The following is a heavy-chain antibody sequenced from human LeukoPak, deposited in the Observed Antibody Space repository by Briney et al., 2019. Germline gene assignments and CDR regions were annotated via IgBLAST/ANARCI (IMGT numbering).Heavy chain of an antibody. J-gene: IGHJ4*02. Sequence: ASVTVSCKASGYTFTDYYMHWVRQAPGQGLEWMGWINPNSGGTNYAQKFQGRVTLTRDTSISTAYMELSRLRSDDTALYYCRVGGSGDSRGGSFIFDYWGQGTLVTVSS. CDR2: INPNSGGT. CDR1: GYTFTDYY. CDR3: RVGGSGDSRGGSFIFDY. D-gene: IGHD2-15*01. V-gene: IGHV1-2*02.